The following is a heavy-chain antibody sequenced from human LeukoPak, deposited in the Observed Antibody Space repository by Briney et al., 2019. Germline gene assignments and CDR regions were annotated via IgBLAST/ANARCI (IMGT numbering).Heavy chain of an antibody. V-gene: IGHV1-69*13. CDR2: IIPIFGTA. J-gene: IGHJ6*03. CDR1: GGTFSSYA. CDR3: ARGADLPYYMDV. Sequence: SVKVSCKASGGTFSSYAISWVPQAPGQGLEWMGGIIPIFGTANYAQKFQGRVTITADESTSTAYMELSSLRSEDTAVYYCARGADLPYYMDVWGKGTTVTVSS.